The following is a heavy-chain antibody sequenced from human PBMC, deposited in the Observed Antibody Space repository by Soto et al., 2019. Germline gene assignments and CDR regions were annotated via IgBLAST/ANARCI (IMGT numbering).Heavy chain of an antibody. D-gene: IGHD3-10*01. Sequence: QVQLVESGGGVVQPGRSLRLSCAASGFTFSSYGMHWVRQAPGKGLEWVAVIWYDGSNKYYADSVKGRFTISRDNSKNTLYLQMNSLSAEDTAVYYCARGKEAYYYGSGSYYPQGFWGQGTMVTVSS. CDR2: IWYDGSNK. V-gene: IGHV3-33*01. CDR3: ARGKEAYYYGSGSYYPQGF. CDR1: GFTFSSYG. J-gene: IGHJ3*01.